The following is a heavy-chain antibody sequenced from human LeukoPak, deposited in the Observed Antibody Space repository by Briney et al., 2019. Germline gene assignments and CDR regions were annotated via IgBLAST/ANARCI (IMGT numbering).Heavy chain of an antibody. CDR1: GGSFSGYY. CDR3: ARHYGDNGHDEHDY. J-gene: IGHJ4*02. CDR2: INHSGST. V-gene: IGHV4-34*01. D-gene: IGHD4-17*01. Sequence: SETLSLTCAVYGGSFSGYYWSWIRQPPGKGLEWIGEINHSGSTNYNPSLKSRVTISVDTSKNQFSLKLSSVTAADTAVYYCARHYGDNGHDEHDYWGQGTLVTVSS.